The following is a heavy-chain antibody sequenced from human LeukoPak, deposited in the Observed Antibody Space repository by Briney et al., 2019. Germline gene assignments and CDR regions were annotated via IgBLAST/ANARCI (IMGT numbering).Heavy chain of an antibody. Sequence: GGSLRLSCAASGFTVSSNYMSWVRQAPGKGLEWVSVIYSGGSTYYADSVKGRFTISRDNSKNTLYLQMNNLRAEDTAVYYCASGSGSYRTPYYYMDVWGKGTTVTVAS. CDR3: ASGSGSYRTPYYYMDV. CDR1: GFTVSSNY. V-gene: IGHV3-53*01. CDR2: IYSGGST. D-gene: IGHD3-10*01. J-gene: IGHJ6*03.